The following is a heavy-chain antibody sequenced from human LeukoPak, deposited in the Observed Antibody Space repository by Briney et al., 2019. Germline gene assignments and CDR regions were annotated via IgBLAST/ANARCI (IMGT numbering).Heavy chain of an antibody. Sequence: GGPLRLSCAASGFTFSDYYMSWIRQAPGKGLEWVSYISSSGGAIYYAHSVKGRFTISRNDAENSLYLQLNSLRVEDTAVYYCTRGRRTNEYGGQGTLVTVSS. CDR3: TRGRRTNEY. CDR1: GFTFSDYY. J-gene: IGHJ4*02. CDR2: ISSSGGAI. D-gene: IGHD1-1*01. V-gene: IGHV3-11*04.